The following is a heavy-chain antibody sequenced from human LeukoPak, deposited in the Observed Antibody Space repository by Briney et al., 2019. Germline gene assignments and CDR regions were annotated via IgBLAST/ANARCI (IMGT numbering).Heavy chain of an antibody. Sequence: ASVKVSCKASGYTFTSQYVHWVRQAPGRGLEWMGWINPNSGDTDYAQKFQGRVTMTRDTSISATYMEVSRLRSDDTAVYYCARWDGYSSSPDYWGQGTLVTVSS. CDR3: ARWDGYSSSPDY. J-gene: IGHJ4*02. CDR2: INPNSGDT. V-gene: IGHV1-2*02. CDR1: GYTFTSQY. D-gene: IGHD6-13*01.